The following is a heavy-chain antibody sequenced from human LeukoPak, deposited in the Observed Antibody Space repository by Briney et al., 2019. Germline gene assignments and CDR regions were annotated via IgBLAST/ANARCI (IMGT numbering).Heavy chain of an antibody. V-gene: IGHV3-48*03. J-gene: IGHJ4*02. Sequence: GGSLRLFCAASGFTFSRYEMNWVRQAPGKALECVSYISSSGRTIYYADSVKGRFTIYSDNPKNSLYVQMNSQTSEDTAVYFCARNRQGFLDYWAQGTLVTVSS. CDR2: ISSSGRTI. D-gene: IGHD2-15*01. CDR3: ARNRQGFLDY. CDR1: GFTFSRYE.